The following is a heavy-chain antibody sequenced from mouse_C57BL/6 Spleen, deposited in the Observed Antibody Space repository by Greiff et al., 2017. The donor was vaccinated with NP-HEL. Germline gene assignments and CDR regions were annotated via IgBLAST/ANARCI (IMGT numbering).Heavy chain of an antibody. CDR1: GYTFTSYW. CDR3: ARDRNDYDGRWFAY. J-gene: IGHJ3*01. CDR2: INPSNGGT. Sequence: QVQLQQPGTELVKPGASVKLSCKASGYTFTSYWMHWVKQRPGQGLEWIGNINPSNGGTNYNEKFKSKATLTVDKSSSPAYMQLSSLTSEDSAVYYCARDRNDYDGRWFAYWGQGTLVTVSA. D-gene: IGHD2-4*01. V-gene: IGHV1-53*01.